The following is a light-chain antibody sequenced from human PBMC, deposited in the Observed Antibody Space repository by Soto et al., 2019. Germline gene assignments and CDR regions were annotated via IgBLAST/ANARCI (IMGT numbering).Light chain of an antibody. CDR3: SSYTSSSTSVV. CDR2: DVS. Sequence: QSVLTQPASVSGSPGQSITISCTGTSSDVGGYNYVSWYQHHPGKAPKLMIYDVSNRPSGVSDRFSGSKSGNTASLTISGLQAEDEADYYCSSYTSSSTSVVFGGVTKVTV. V-gene: IGLV2-14*03. CDR1: SSDVGGYNY. J-gene: IGLJ2*01.